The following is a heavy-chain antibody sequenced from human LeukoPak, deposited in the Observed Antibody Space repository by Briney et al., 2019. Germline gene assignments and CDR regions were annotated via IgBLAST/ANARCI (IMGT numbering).Heavy chain of an antibody. CDR2: MNPNSGGT. CDR3: ARKSSARSTSEFDC. Sequence: ASVNVSCKASGYTFTGYYINWVRQAPGQGLEWMGWMNPNSGGTNYAQKFQGRVTMNSDTSISTAYMELSSLRSDDTAVYYCARKSSARSTSEFDCWGQGTLVTVSS. CDR1: GYTFTGYY. V-gene: IGHV1-2*02. D-gene: IGHD2-2*01. J-gene: IGHJ4*02.